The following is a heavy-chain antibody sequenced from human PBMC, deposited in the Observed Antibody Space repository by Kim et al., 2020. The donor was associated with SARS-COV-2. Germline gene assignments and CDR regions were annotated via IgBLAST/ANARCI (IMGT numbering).Heavy chain of an antibody. CDR3: AKGTVEDNNWFDP. J-gene: IGHJ5*02. V-gene: IGHV3-9*01. D-gene: IGHD4-17*01. Sequence: YADSVKGRFTISRDNAKNSLYLQMNSLRAEDTALYYCAKGTVEDNNWFDPWGQGTLVTVSS.